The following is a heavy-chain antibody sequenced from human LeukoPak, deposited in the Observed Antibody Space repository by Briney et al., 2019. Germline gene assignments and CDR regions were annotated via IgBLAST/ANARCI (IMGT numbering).Heavy chain of an antibody. J-gene: IGHJ4*02. V-gene: IGHV3-30*04. CDR3: ARVGDRSGYLIYSFDY. CDR2: ISYDGSNK. D-gene: IGHD3-22*01. CDR1: GFTFSTYV. Sequence: GGSLRLSCAASGFTFSTYVMHWVRQAPGKGLEWVAVISYDGSNKNYADSVKGRFTISRDNAKNSLYLQMNSLRAEDTAVYYCARVGDRSGYLIYSFDYWGQGTLVTVSS.